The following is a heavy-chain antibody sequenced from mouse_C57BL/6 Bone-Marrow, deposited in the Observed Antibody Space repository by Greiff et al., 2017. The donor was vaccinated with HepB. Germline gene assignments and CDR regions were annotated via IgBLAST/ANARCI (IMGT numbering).Heavy chain of an antibody. CDR3: ARERGYCYGSRPWFAF. J-gene: IGHJ3*01. D-gene: IGHD1-1*01. CDR2: IYPRSGNT. V-gene: IGHV1-81*01. CDR1: GYTFTSYG. Sequence: QVQLQQSGAELARPGASVKLSCKASGYTFTSYGISWVKQRTGQGLEWIGEIYPRSGNTYYNEKFKGKATLTADKSSSTAYMELRSLTSEDSAVYFCARERGYCYGSRPWFAFGGQGTLVTVSA.